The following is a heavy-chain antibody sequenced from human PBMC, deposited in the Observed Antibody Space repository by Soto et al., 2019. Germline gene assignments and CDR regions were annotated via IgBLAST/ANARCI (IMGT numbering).Heavy chain of an antibody. CDR3: ARVPGYGSGASLSHYLDF. D-gene: IGHD3-10*01. Sequence: PGGPLRLSCTASGFMFSTYLMSWFSQAPGKGLVWVATIRQGPNQKFYVDSVKGRFTMSRDNAKNSLYLQMDSLRAEDTAVYYCARVPGYGSGASLSHYLDFWGRGTLVTVSS. CDR1: GFMFSTYL. CDR2: IRQGPNQK. J-gene: IGHJ4*01. V-gene: IGHV3-7*01.